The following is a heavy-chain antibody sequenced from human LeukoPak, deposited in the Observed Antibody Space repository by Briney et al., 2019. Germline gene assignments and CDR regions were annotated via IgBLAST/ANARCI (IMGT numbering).Heavy chain of an antibody. CDR2: ISWNSGSI. J-gene: IGHJ4*02. CDR1: GFTIDDYA. CDR3: AKDIWHDSSGYPGYFDY. V-gene: IGHV3-9*01. Sequence: GRSLRLSRAASGFTIDDYAMRWVRQAPGKGLEWVSGISWNSGSIGYADSVKGRFTISRDNAKNSLYLQMNSLRAEDTALYYCAKDIWHDSSGYPGYFDYWGQGTLVTVSS. D-gene: IGHD3-22*01.